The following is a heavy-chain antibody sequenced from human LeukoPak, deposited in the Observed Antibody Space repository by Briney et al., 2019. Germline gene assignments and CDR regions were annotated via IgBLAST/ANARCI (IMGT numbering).Heavy chain of an antibody. CDR2: ISWHDDK. CDR1: GFSLCTSGVG. J-gene: IGHJ5*02. Sequence: SGPTLVNPTQTLTLTCTFSGFSLCTSGVGVGWIRQPPGKALEWLALISWHDDKRYSPSLKSRLTITKDTSKNQVVLTMTNMDPVDTGTYYCAHRVFGSGTFGENWFDPWGQGTLVIVSS. V-gene: IGHV2-5*01. D-gene: IGHD3-10*01. CDR3: AHRVFGSGTFGENWFDP.